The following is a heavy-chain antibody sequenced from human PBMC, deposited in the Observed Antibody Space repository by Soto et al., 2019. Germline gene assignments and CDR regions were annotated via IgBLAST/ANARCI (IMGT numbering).Heavy chain of an antibody. J-gene: IGHJ3*01. CDR1: GFTFSAFD. Sequence: PGGSLRLSCAASGFTFSAFDMPWVRQAPGKGLEWVAIISYDGSDYSYADSVKGRFTISRDNSKNTMYLQMNSLRPDDAAVYYCAKERTSRFFISQDAFDVWGQGTLVTVSS. V-gene: IGHV3-30*18. CDR2: ISYDGSDY. D-gene: IGHD3-10*01. CDR3: AKERTSRFFISQDAFDV.